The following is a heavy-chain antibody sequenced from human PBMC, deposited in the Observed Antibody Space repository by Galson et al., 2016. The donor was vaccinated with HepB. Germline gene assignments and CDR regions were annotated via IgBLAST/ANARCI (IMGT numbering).Heavy chain of an antibody. J-gene: IGHJ6*04. CDR2: INTYNGDT. CDR1: DYTVSRYG. CDR3: ARDMGPAANTRDASDI. D-gene: IGHD2-2*01. V-gene: IGHV1-18*01. Sequence: SVKVSCKASDYTVSRYGLSWVRLAPGHGLEWVGWINTYNGDTKYAQKFQGRVTMTTETSTSTAYLELRSLTSGDTAIYYCARDMGPAANTRDASDIWGTGTTVTVSS.